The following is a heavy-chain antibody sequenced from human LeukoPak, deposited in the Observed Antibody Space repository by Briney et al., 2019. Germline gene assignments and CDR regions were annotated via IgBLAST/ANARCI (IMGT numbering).Heavy chain of an antibody. Sequence: ASVKVSCKASGYTFTSYDINWVRQATGQGLEWMGWMNPNSGNTGYAQKFQGRVTMNRNTSISTAYMELSSLRSEDTAVYYCARGLVRGSYPWWNYWGQGTLVTVSP. CDR3: ARGLVRGSYPWWNY. CDR2: MNPNSGNT. CDR1: GYTFTSYD. V-gene: IGHV1-8*01. J-gene: IGHJ4*02. D-gene: IGHD1-26*01.